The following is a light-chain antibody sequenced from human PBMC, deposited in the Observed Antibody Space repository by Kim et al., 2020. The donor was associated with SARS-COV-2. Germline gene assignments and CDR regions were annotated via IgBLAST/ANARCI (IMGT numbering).Light chain of an antibody. CDR3: QQYYNYPVT. V-gene: IGKV1-5*01. J-gene: IGKJ2*01. CDR1: QSVRSS. CDR2: AAA. Sequence: SASGGDRVTITCRASQSVRSSFAWHQQTPRRAHNLVMYAAASLESGVPSRFSDSGSGTEFTHTNNSLQPDDFATYYCQQYYNYPVTFGQGTKLEI.